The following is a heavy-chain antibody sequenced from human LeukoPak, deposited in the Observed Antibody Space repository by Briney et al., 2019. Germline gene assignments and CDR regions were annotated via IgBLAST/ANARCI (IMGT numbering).Heavy chain of an antibody. CDR1: GFTFSDYY. CDR3: ARDRGGPGYTYGQPLDY. D-gene: IGHD5-18*01. CDR2: ISGSGSPI. J-gene: IGHJ4*02. V-gene: IGHV3-11*01. Sequence: GGSLRLSCAASGFTFSDYYMTWIRQAPGKGLECVSYISGSGSPIYYADSVKGRFTISRDNAKNSLYLQMNSLRAEDTAVYYCARDRGGPGYTYGQPLDYWGQGTLVTVSS.